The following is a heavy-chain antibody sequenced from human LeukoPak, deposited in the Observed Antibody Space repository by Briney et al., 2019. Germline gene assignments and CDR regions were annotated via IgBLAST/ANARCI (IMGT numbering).Heavy chain of an antibody. D-gene: IGHD3-10*01. CDR3: AKDLLRMVRGVKDY. CDR1: GFTFSSYG. J-gene: IGHJ4*02. V-gene: IGHV3-30*18. CDR2: ISYDGSNK. Sequence: GGSLRLSCAASGFTFSSYGMHWVRQAPGKGLEWVAVISYDGSNKYYADSVKGRFTISRDNSKNTLYLQMNSLRAEDTAVYYCAKDLLRMVRGVKDYWGQGTLVTVSS.